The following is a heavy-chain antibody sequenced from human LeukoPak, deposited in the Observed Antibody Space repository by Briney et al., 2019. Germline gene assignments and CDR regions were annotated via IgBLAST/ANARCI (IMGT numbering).Heavy chain of an antibody. D-gene: IGHD6-13*01. CDR3: AREVAAAGTGHHFDY. Sequence: GASVKVSCKASGYTFTGYYMHWVRQAPGQGLEWMGWINPNSGGTNYAQKFQGRVTMTGDTSISTAYMELSRVRSDDTAVYDCAREVAAAGTGHHFDYWGQGTLVTVSS. J-gene: IGHJ4*02. CDR2: INPNSGGT. V-gene: IGHV1-2*02. CDR1: GYTFTGYY.